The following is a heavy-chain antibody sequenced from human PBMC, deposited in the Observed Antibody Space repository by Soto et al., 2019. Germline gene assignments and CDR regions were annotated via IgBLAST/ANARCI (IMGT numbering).Heavy chain of an antibody. V-gene: IGHV4-59*01. D-gene: IGHD1-26*01. J-gene: IGHJ4*02. CDR2: LYSSGST. CDR1: DGSISSYY. CDR3: TRAAFGSYSTFDS. Sequence: LSLTCTVSDGSISSYYWSWIRQPPGKGLEWIGYLYSSGSTNYNPSLGSRVTISVDTSKNQFSLKLTSVTAADTAVYYCTRAAFGSYSTFDSWGQGTLVTVSS.